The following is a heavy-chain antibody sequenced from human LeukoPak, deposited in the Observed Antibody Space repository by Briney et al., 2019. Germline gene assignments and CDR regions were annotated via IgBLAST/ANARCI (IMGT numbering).Heavy chain of an antibody. CDR3: ARGRPEGSGWYRPYYYVDV. V-gene: IGHV4-34*01. Sequence: PSETLSLTCTVSGGSISSYYWSWIRQPPGKGLEWIGEINHSGSTNYNPSLKSRVTISVDTSKNQFSLKLSSVTAADTAVYYCARGRPEGSGWYRPYYYVDVWGKGTTVTVSS. CDR2: INHSGST. CDR1: GGSISSYY. D-gene: IGHD6-19*01. J-gene: IGHJ6*03.